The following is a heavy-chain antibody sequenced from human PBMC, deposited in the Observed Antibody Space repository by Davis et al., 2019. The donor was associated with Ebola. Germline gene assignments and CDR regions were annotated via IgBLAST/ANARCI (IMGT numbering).Heavy chain of an antibody. CDR2: ISAYNGNT. CDR3: ARRECSGGTCSTGAFDI. Sequence: ASVKVSCKASGYTFTSYGISWVRQAPGQGLEWMGWISAYNGNTNYAQKLQGRVTMTTDTSTSTAYMELRSLRSDDTAVYYCARRECSGGTCSTGAFDIWGQGTMVTVSS. D-gene: IGHD2-15*01. J-gene: IGHJ3*02. V-gene: IGHV1-18*01. CDR1: GYTFTSYG.